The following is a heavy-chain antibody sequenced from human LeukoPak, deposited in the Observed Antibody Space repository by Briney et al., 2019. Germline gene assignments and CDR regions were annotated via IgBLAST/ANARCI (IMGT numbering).Heavy chain of an antibody. D-gene: IGHD3-10*01. CDR1: GGTFSSYA. CDR2: IIPIFGTA. J-gene: IGHJ5*02. CDR3: ARVSYGSGSYYRWGYNWFDP. V-gene: IGHV1-69*05. Sequence: PSVKVSCKASGGTFSSYAISWVRQAPGQGLEWMGGIIPIFGTANYAQKFQGRVTITTDESTSTAYMELSSLRSEDTAVYYCARVSYGSGSYYRWGYNWFDPWGQGTLVTVSS.